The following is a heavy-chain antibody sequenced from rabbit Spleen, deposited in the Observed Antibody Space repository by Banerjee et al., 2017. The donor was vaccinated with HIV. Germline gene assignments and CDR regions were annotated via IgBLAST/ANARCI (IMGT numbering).Heavy chain of an antibody. D-gene: IGHD1-1*01. CDR3: ARDTSSSFSSYGMDL. V-gene: IGHV1S45*01. J-gene: IGHJ6*01. CDR2: IDTGSSDFA. Sequence: QEQLVESGGDLVQPEGSLTLTCKASGLDFSGNSYMCWVRQAPGKGLEWIACIDTGSSDFAYFASWAKGRFTISKTSSTTVTLQMTSLTAADTATYFCARDTSSSFSSYGMDLWGPGTLVTVS. CDR1: GLDFSGNSY.